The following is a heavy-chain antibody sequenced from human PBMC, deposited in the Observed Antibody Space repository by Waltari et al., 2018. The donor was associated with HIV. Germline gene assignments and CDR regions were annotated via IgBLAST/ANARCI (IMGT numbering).Heavy chain of an antibody. CDR2: IYYSGGT. D-gene: IGHD5-18*01. J-gene: IGHJ4*02. Sequence: QLQLQESGPGLVKPSETLSLTCTVSGGSISRSSYFWGWIRQPPGKGLEWIGSIYYSGGTYYNPALKVRVTISVDTPKNQFSLILSSVTAADTAVYYCARRHVDTALVRWGLDDWGQGTLVTVSS. CDR3: ARRHVDTALVRWGLDD. V-gene: IGHV4-39*01. CDR1: GGSISRSSYF.